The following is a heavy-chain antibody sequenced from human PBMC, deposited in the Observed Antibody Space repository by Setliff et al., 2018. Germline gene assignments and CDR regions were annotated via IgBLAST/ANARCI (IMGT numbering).Heavy chain of an antibody. V-gene: IGHV1-46*01. CDR3: ARAGLAAAGRKGVFDH. Sequence: ASVKVSCKTSGYSFTSDYMHWVRQAPGQGLEWMGIVNPGGLTSSSTQKFEGRVTMTRDTSTSTVYMELNSLTSDDTAVYYCARAGLAAAGRKGVFDHWGQGTLVTVSS. J-gene: IGHJ4*02. CDR1: GYSFTSDY. D-gene: IGHD6-25*01. CDR2: VNPGGLTS.